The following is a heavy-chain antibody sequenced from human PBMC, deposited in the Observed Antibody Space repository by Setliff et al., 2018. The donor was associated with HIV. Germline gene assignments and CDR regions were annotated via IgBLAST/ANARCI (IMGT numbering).Heavy chain of an antibody. CDR3: ARDGLLMTGIRFDY. J-gene: IGHJ4*02. D-gene: IGHD3-9*01. V-gene: IGHV1-18*01. CDR2: ISAYNGNT. CDR1: GYTFTSYC. Sequence: ASVKVSCKTSGYTFTSYCITWVRQAPGQGLEWMGWISAYNGNTDYAQKFQDRVAMTTDTSTSTAYMELRSMRADDTALYYCARDGLLMTGIRFDYWGQGTRVTVSS.